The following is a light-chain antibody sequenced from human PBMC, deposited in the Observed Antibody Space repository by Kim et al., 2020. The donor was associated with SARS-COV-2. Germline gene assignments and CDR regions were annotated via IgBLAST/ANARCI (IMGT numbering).Light chain of an antibody. CDR3: SSYTSSSTWV. CDR2: DVR. V-gene: IGLV2-14*04. CDR1: SRDVRGFSY. J-gene: IGLJ3*02. Sequence: QSVRTSCTVTSRDVRGFSYVSWCQQQPGKAPKLLMYDVRSRPAGVSTRFSGSRSGNTASLTISGLQPEDEVDYYCSSYTSSSTWVFGGGTKVNVL.